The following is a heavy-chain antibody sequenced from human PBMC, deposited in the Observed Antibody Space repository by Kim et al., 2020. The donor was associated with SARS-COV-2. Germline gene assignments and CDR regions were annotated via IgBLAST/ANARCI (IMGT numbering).Heavy chain of an antibody. CDR2: INPNSGGT. CDR3: ARGHSGYDYWYFDL. Sequence: ASVKVSCKASGYTFTGYYMHWVRQAPGQGLEWMGWINPNSGGTNYAQKFQGRVTMTRDTSISTAYMELSRLRSDDTAVYYCARGHSGYDYWYFDLWGRGTLVTVSS. V-gene: IGHV1-2*02. D-gene: IGHD5-12*01. CDR1: GYTFTGYY. J-gene: IGHJ2*01.